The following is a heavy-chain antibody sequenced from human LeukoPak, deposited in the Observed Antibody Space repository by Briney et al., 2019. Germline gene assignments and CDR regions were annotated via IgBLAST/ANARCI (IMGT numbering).Heavy chain of an antibody. V-gene: IGHV1-18*01. Sequence: ASVKVSCKASGYTFTSYGISWVRQAPGQGLKWMGWISTYNGNTNYAQKLQGRVTMTTDTSTSTAYMELRSLRSDDTAVYYCARGRYCSSTSCYKVYYYYMDVWGKGTTVTVSS. D-gene: IGHD2-2*02. CDR3: ARGRYCSSTSCYKVYYYYMDV. CDR1: GYTFTSYG. J-gene: IGHJ6*03. CDR2: ISTYNGNT.